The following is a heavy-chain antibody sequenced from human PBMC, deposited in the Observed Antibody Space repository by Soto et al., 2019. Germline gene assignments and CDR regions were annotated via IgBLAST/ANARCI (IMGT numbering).Heavy chain of an antibody. CDR1: GYTFSTYG. V-gene: IGHV1-18*01. J-gene: IGHJ4*02. D-gene: IGHD1-1*01. CDR3: ARDWKGAEGFDS. Sequence: GASVKVSCKASGYTFSTYGFSWVRQAPGQGLEWMGWIGADNGDTSYAQNFQGRVTMTTDTSTTTSYMELRSLTSDDTAVYFWARDWKGAEGFDSWGQGTLVTVSS. CDR2: IGADNGDT.